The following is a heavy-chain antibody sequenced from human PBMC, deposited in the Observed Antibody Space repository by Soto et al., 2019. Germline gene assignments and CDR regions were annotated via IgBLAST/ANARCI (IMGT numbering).Heavy chain of an antibody. CDR3: ARHSNLNYRIYYFDV. CDR1: GGSVSSYY. CDR2: SYYSVST. V-gene: IGHV4-59*08. D-gene: IGHD2-21*01. J-gene: IGHJ4*02. Sequence: PFETLSLTCTVSGGSVSSYYWVWIRQLQGQALEWIGYSYYSVSTKYNPSLKSRVTISVDTSNNLFSLSVSSVTAAVTAVYFCARHSNLNYRIYYFDVWGLGAPVTVPS.